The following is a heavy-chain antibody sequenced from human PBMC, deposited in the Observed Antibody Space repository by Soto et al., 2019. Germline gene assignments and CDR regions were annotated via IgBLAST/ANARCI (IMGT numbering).Heavy chain of an antibody. V-gene: IGHV1-3*01. D-gene: IGHD3-9*01. CDR2: INAGNGNT. Sequence: ASGKASCRASGYTFSSDGMHLVRPAPGQRNEWMGWINAGNGNTKYSQKFQGRVTITRDTSASTAYMELSSLRSEDTAVYYCARNLMDYDILTDYYLPYHLDYRTQRTLVTVSS. CDR3: ARNLMDYDILTDYYLPYHLDY. CDR1: GYTFSSDG. J-gene: IGHJ4*02.